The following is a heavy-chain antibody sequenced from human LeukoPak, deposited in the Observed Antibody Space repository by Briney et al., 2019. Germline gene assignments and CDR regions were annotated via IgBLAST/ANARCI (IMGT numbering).Heavy chain of an antibody. Sequence: RASVKVSCKASGYTFTSYGINWVRQVPGQGLEWMGWISAYNGNRNFAQRFQGRVTMTTDTSTNTAYMELRSLRSDDTAVYYCXXXXXXXXENSAYYYFDYWGQGTQVTVSP. CDR2: ISAYNGNR. D-gene: IGHD3-22*01. V-gene: IGHV1-18*01. CDR1: GYTFTSYG. J-gene: IGHJ4*02. CDR3: XXXXXXXXENSAYYYFDY.